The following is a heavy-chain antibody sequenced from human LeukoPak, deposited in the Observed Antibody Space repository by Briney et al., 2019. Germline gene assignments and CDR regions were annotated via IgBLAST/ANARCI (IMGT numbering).Heavy chain of an antibody. D-gene: IGHD2-2*01. CDR2: IYWNDDK. CDR3: AHMRLLGYCSSTSCSPWDY. V-gene: IGHV2-5*01. Sequence: SGPTLVKPTQTLTLTCTFSGFSLSTSGVGVGWIRQPPGKALEWLALIYWNDDKRYSPSMKSRLTITKDTSKNHVVLTMTNMDPVDTATYYCAHMRLLGYCSSTSCSPWDYWGQGTLVTVSS. CDR1: GFSLSTSGVG. J-gene: IGHJ4*02.